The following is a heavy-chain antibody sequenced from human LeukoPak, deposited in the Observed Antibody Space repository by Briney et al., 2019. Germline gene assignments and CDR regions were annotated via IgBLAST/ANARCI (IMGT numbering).Heavy chain of an antibody. CDR2: IKSKTDGGTT. CDR3: TTGGYYLVYYYYYMDV. Sequence: GGSLRLSCAASGFTFSNAWMSWVRQAPGKGLEWVGRIKSKTDGGTTDYAAPAKGRFTISRDDSKNTLYLQMNSLKTEDTAVYYCTTGGYYLVYYYYYMDVWGKGTTVTVSS. J-gene: IGHJ6*03. V-gene: IGHV3-15*01. CDR1: GFTFSNAW. D-gene: IGHD3-22*01.